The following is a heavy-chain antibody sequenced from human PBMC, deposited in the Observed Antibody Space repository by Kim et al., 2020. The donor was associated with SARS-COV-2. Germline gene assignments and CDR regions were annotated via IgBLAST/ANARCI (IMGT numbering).Heavy chain of an antibody. J-gene: IGHJ5*02. Sequence: GGSLRLSCAVSGFTFSSYAMSWVRQAPGKGLEWVSGISGSGGSTYYADSVKGRFTISRDNSKNRLYLQMNSLRAEDTAVYYCATYSSSWSLFDPWGQGTLVTVSS. V-gene: IGHV3-23*01. CDR2: ISGSGGST. CDR3: ATYSSSWSLFDP. CDR1: GFTFSSYA. D-gene: IGHD6-13*01.